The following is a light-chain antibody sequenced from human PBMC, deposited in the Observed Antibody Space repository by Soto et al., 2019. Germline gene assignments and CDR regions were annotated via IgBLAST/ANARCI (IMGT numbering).Light chain of an antibody. J-gene: IGKJ2*01. CDR3: QHHNFWHS. Sequence: IVMTQYPATLSVSPGERATLSCRASQRLATNLAWYQQKPHQAPRHVIHRAPTRATGVPAGFSVSGSGTEFTLTINSLQYEAVEVYYCQHHNFWHSFGRGTNLEIK. CDR1: QRLATN. V-gene: IGKV3-15*01. CDR2: RAP.